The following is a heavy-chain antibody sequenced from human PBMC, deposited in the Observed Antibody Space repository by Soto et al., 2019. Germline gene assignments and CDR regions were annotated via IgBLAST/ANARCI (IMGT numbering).Heavy chain of an antibody. V-gene: IGHV3-30-3*01. CDR2: VAYDGLKK. D-gene: IGHD6-13*01. CDR1: GFTFTDYA. J-gene: IGHJ4*02. Sequence: GGSLRLSCVASGFTFTDYAIHWLRQAPGKGLEWVAVVAYDGLKKYYADSVKGRFTISRDNSKNTLYLQMSSLRVNDTAVYYCARDFFYGNSWYFDNWGQGTLVTVSS. CDR3: ARDFFYGNSWYFDN.